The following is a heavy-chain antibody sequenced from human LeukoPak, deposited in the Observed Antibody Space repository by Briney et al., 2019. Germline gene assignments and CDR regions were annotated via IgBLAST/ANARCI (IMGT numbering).Heavy chain of an antibody. CDR3: ARDSRMLGSTYHYYYMDV. CDR1: GGSISSSSYY. CDR2: IYYSGST. D-gene: IGHD3-10*02. Sequence: KPSETLSLTCTVSGGSISSSSYYWGCLRQPPGKGREWIGSIYYSGSTYYNPSLKSRVTISVDTSKNQFSLKLSSVTAADTAVYYCARDSRMLGSTYHYYYMDVWGKGTTVTVSS. V-gene: IGHV4-39*07. J-gene: IGHJ6*03.